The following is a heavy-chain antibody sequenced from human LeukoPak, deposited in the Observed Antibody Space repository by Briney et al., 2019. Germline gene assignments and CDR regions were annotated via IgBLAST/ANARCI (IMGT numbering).Heavy chain of an antibody. CDR2: ISYDGSNK. CDR1: GFTFSSYA. CDR3: ARDGPTVAKYYFDY. V-gene: IGHV3-30-3*01. Sequence: GRSLRLSCAASGFTFSSYAMHWVRQAPGEGLEWVAVISYDGSNKYYADSVKGRFTISRDNSKNTLYLQMNSLRAEDTAVYYCARDGPTVAKYYFDYWGQGTLVTVSS. J-gene: IGHJ4*02. D-gene: IGHD4-23*01.